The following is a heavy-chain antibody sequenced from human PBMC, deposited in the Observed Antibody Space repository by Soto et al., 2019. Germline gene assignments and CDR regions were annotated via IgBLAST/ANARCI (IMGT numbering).Heavy chain of an antibody. CDR1: GFTFSNYA. D-gene: IGHD2-21*01. CDR2: ISSSGDSP. Sequence: GGSLRLSCAASGFTFSNYAMSWVRQAPGKGLEWVSAISSSGDSPYYADSVKGRFTVSRDNSKNTLYLQMNSLRVEDTAIYYCARNQIPIPHYWGQGTLVTVSS. CDR3: ARNQIPIPHY. J-gene: IGHJ4*02. V-gene: IGHV3-23*01.